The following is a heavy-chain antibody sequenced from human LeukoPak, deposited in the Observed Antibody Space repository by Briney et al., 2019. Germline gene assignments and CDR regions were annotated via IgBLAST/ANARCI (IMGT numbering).Heavy chain of an antibody. V-gene: IGHV4-39*01. CDR2: IYYSGST. J-gene: IGHJ5*02. Sequence: SETLSLTCNVLGGSFRSSNYYWGWIRQPPGKGLEWIGSIYYSGSTYYNPSLKGRGTMSVDTSNNQFSLKWPSAPATDTAVYYCVRLFYYDSRGPPSWGQGTLVTVFS. CDR3: VRLFYYDSRGPPS. D-gene: IGHD3-22*01. CDR1: GGSFRSSNYY.